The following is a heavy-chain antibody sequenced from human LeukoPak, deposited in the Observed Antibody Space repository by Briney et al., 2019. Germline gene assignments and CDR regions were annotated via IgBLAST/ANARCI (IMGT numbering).Heavy chain of an antibody. V-gene: IGHV4-59*08. CDR2: ISYSGST. Sequence: PETLSLTCTVSGGSLSSYYWSWIRQPPGKGLEWIGYISYSGSTNYNPSLKSRVTISLDTSKNQFSLQLTSVTATDTAVYYCARGYCSSTTCYYNGMDVWGQGTTVTVSS. D-gene: IGHD2/OR15-2a*01. CDR1: GGSLSSYY. J-gene: IGHJ6*02. CDR3: ARGYCSSTTCYYNGMDV.